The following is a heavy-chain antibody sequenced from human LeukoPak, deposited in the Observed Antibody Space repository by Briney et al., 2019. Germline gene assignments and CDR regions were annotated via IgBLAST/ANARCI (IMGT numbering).Heavy chain of an antibody. CDR3: AKIPGDAFDI. V-gene: IGHV3-30*02. CDR1: GFTFSSYG. J-gene: IGHJ3*02. Sequence: GGSLRLSCAASGFTFSSYGMHWVRQAPGKGLEWVAFIRYDGSNKYYADSVKGRFTISRDSSKNTLYLQMNSLRAEDTAVYYCAKIPGDAFDIWGQGTMVTVSS. D-gene: IGHD2-2*02. CDR2: IRYDGSNK.